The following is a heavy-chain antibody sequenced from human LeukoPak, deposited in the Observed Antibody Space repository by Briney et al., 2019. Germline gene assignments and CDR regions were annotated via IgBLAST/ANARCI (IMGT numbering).Heavy chain of an antibody. D-gene: IGHD2-15*01. V-gene: IGHV3-30*04. CDR1: GFTFSSYA. CDR2: ISYDGSNK. J-gene: IGHJ5*02. CDR3: ARDSAYCSGGSCINWFDP. Sequence: GGSLRLSCAASGFTFSSYAMHWVRQAPGKGLEWVAVISYDGSNKYYADSVKGRFTISRDNSKNTLYLQMNSLRAEDTAVYYCARDSAYCSGGSCINWFDPWGQGTLVTVSS.